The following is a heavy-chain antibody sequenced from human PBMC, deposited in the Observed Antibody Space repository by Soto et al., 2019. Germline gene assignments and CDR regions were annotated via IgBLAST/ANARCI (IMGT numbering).Heavy chain of an antibody. Sequence: XGSLRVSCAASGFTFSSYAMSWVRQAPGKGLEWVSAISGSGGSTYYADSVKGRFTISRDNSKNTLYLQMNSLRAEDTAVYYCAKDQAPHSGWPEFDYWGQGTLVTVSS. V-gene: IGHV3-23*01. J-gene: IGHJ4*02. D-gene: IGHD6-19*01. CDR1: GFTFSSYA. CDR3: AKDQAPHSGWPEFDY. CDR2: ISGSGGST.